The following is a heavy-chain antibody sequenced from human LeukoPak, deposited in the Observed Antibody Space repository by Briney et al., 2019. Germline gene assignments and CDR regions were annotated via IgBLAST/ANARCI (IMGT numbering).Heavy chain of an antibody. V-gene: IGHV1-8*03. J-gene: IGHJ4*02. Sequence: VASVKVSCKASGYTFTNYDIHWVRQATGQGLEGMGYMNHNSGNSAYAQKFQGRVTITTNPALSTAFMELNGLTSEETALYYCAREGLDDWGQGTLVTVSS. CDR3: AREGLDD. CDR2: MNHNSGNS. CDR1: GYTFTNYD.